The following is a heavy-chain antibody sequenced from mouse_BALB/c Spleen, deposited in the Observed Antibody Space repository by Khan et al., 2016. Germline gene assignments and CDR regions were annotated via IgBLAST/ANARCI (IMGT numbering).Heavy chain of an antibody. CDR3: ARGESTMIRGFAY. J-gene: IGHJ3*01. CDR2: IYPSDIYT. Sequence: QVQLQQSGAELVRPGASVKLSCKASGYTFTSYWINWMKQRPGQGLEWIGNIYPSDIYTNYNQKFKDKATLTVDKSSSTAYLQLSRPTSEDSAIYYCARGESTMIRGFAYWGQGTLVTVSA. CDR1: GYTFTSYW. D-gene: IGHD2-4*01. V-gene: IGHV1-69*02.